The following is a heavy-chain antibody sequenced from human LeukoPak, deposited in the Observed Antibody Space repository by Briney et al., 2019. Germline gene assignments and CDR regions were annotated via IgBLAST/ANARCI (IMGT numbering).Heavy chain of an antibody. J-gene: IGHJ4*02. D-gene: IGHD3-10*01. CDR1: GGTFSSYA. CDR3: ARIGSGSYRDYYFDY. CDR2: IIPIFGTA. V-gene: IGHV1-69*13. Sequence: SVKVSCKASGGTFSSYAISWVRQAPGQGLEWMGGIIPIFGTANYAQKFQGRVTITADESTSTAYMELSSLRSEDTAVYYCARIGSGSYRDYYFDYWGQGTLVTVSS.